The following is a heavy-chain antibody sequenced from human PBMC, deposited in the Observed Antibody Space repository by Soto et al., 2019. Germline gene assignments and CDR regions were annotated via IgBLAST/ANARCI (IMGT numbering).Heavy chain of an antibody. CDR3: ARADYYDSSGYFDY. CDR1: GYTFTGYY. D-gene: IGHD3-22*01. CDR2: INPNSGGT. V-gene: IGHV1-2*04. Sequence: ASVKVSCKASGYTFTGYYMHWVRQAPGQGLEWMGWINPNSGGTNYAQKFQGWVTMTRDTSISTAYMELSRLRSDDTAVYYCARADYYDSSGYFDYWGQGTLVIVSS. J-gene: IGHJ4*02.